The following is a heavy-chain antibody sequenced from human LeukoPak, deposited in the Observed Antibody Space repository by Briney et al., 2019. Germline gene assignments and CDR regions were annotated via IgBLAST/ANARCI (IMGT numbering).Heavy chain of an antibody. Sequence: QSGGSLRLSCAASGFTFSSYAMHWVRQAPGKGLEWVAVISYDGSNKYYADSVKGRFIISRDNSKNTVYLQMNSLRAEDSALFYCAGETSRLLLYGWFDPWGQGTLVTVSS. CDR2: ISYDGSNK. D-gene: IGHD2-2*02. V-gene: IGHV3-30-3*01. J-gene: IGHJ5*02. CDR3: AGETSRLLLYGWFDP. CDR1: GFTFSSYA.